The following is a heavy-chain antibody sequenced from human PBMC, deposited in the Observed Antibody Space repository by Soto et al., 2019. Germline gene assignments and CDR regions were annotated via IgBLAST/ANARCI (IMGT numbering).Heavy chain of an antibody. CDR2: ISSNGVGT. CDR1: GFTLSGYA. D-gene: IGHD6-6*01. J-gene: IGHJ6*03. Sequence: EVQLAESGGGLAQPGGSLRLSCAASGFTLSGYAMDWVRQAPGKGLEYVSGISSNGVGTYYANSVQGRFTISRDNSKNTVYLQMGSLIPEDMAVYYCARRARPDFYYMDVGGKGTTVTVSS. V-gene: IGHV3-64*01. CDR3: ARRARPDFYYMDV.